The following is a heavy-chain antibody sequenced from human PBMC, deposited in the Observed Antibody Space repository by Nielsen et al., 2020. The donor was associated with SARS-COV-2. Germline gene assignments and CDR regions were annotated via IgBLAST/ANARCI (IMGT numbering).Heavy chain of an antibody. CDR3: ARHSSSSAARRDFDY. J-gene: IGHJ4*02. V-gene: IGHV5-51*01. CDR1: GYSFTTYW. D-gene: IGHD6-6*01. CDR2: IYPGDSDT. Sequence: GESLKISCKGSGYSFTTYWIGWVRQMPGKGLEWLGIIYPGDSDTRYSPSFQGQVTISADKSISTAYLQWSSLKASDTAIYYCARHSSSSAARRDFDYWGQGTLVTVSS.